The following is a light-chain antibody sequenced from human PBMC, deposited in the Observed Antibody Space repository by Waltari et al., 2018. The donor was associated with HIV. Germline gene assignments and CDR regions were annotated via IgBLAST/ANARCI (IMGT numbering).Light chain of an antibody. V-gene: IGKV3-20*01. Sequence: EIVLTQSPGTLSLSPGERATLSCRASQSVSSSYLAWYQQKPGQAHRLLIYGASSRATGIPDRFSGSGSGTDFTLTISRLEPEDFAVYYCQQYDSSLYTFGQGTKLEIK. CDR1: QSVSSSY. J-gene: IGKJ2*01. CDR3: QQYDSSLYT. CDR2: GAS.